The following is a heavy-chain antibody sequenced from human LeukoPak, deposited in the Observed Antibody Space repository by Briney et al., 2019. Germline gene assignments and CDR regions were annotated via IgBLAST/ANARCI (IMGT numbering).Heavy chain of an antibody. Sequence: PSETLSLTCAVCGGSFSGYYWSWIRQPPGKGLEWIGEINHSGSTNYNPSLKSRVTISVDTSKNQFSLKLSSVTAADTAVYYCARLRTGTSIDYWGQGTLVTVSS. V-gene: IGHV4-34*01. CDR2: INHSGST. CDR1: GGSFSGYY. D-gene: IGHD1-7*01. J-gene: IGHJ4*02. CDR3: ARLRTGTSIDY.